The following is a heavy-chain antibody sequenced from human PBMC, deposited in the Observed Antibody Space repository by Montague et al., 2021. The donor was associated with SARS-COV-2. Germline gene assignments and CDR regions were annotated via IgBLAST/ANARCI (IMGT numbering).Heavy chain of an antibody. D-gene: IGHD6-13*01. CDR1: GYTPTELS. J-gene: IGHJ4*02. Sequence: SVKVSCKVSGYTPTELSMHWVRQAPGKGLEWMGGFDPEDGETIYXQKFQGRVTMTEDTSTDTAYMELSSLRSEDTAVYYCATELVRIAAAGPNYFDYWGQGTLVTVSS. CDR3: ATELVRIAAAGPNYFDY. V-gene: IGHV1-24*01. CDR2: FDPEDGET.